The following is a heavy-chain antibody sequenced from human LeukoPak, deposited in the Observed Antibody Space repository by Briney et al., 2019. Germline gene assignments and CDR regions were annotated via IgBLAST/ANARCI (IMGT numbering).Heavy chain of an antibody. CDR2: IYYSGST. CDR3: ARAEHSNSVDAFDI. CDR1: GGSISSYY. Sequence: SETLSLTCTVSGGSISSYYWSWIRQPPGKGLEWIGYIYYSGSTNYNPSLKSRVTISVDTSKNQFSLKLSSVTAADTAVYYCARAEHSNSVDAFDIWGQGTMVTVSS. J-gene: IGHJ3*02. V-gene: IGHV4-59*01. D-gene: IGHD6-6*01.